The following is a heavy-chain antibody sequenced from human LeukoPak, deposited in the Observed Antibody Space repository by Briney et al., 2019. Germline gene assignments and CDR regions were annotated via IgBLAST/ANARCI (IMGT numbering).Heavy chain of an antibody. CDR3: ARGPERTGVGTRYYYDMDV. CDR2: VSYDGSNK. D-gene: IGHD2-8*01. J-gene: IGHJ6*02. CDR1: GFTFSSYA. V-gene: IGHV3-30-3*01. Sequence: GGSLRLSCAASGFTFSSYAMHWVRQAPGKGLEWVAVVSYDGSNKYYADSVKGRFTISRDNSKNTLYLQMNSLRAEDTAVYYCARGPERTGVGTRYYYDMDVWGQGTTVTVSS.